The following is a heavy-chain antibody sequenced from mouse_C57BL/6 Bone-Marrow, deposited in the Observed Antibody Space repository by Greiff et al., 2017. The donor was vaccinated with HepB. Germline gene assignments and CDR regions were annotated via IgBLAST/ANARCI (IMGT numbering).Heavy chain of an antibody. V-gene: IGHV1-52*01. J-gene: IGHJ4*01. D-gene: IGHD2-1*01. CDR3: AGGNYPDYYAMDY. CDR1: GYTFTSYW. CDR2: IDPSDSET. Sequence: VQLQQPGAELVRPGSSVKLSCKASGYTFTSYWMHWVKQRPIQGLEWIGNIDPSDSETHYNQKFKDKATLTVDKSSSTAYMQLRSLTSEDSSVYYCAGGNYPDYYAMDYWGQGTAVTVSS.